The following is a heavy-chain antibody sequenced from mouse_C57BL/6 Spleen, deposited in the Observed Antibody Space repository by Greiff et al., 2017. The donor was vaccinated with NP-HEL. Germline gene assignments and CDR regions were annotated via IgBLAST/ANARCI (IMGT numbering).Heavy chain of an antibody. D-gene: IGHD2-2*01. J-gene: IGHJ4*01. Sequence: EVMLVESGGGLVKPGGSLKLSCAASGFTFSDYGMHWVRQAPEKGLEWVAYISSGSSTIYYADTVKGRFTISRDNAKNTLFLQMTSLRSEETAVYYCARPYGYANYYAMDYWGQGTSVTVSS. V-gene: IGHV5-17*01. CDR1: GFTFSDYG. CDR3: ARPYGYANYYAMDY. CDR2: ISSGSSTI.